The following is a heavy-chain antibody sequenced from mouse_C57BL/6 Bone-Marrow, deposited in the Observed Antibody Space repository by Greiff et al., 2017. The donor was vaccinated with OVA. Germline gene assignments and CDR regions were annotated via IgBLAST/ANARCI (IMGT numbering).Heavy chain of an antibody. J-gene: IGHJ2*01. CDR2: IRNKANNHAT. CDR3: TEYYGSRPFDY. V-gene: IGHV6-6*01. D-gene: IGHD1-1*01. Sequence: EVQLVESGGGLVQPGGSMKLSCAASGFTFSDAWMDWVRQSPEKGLEWVAEIRNKANNHATYYAESVKGRFTISRDDSKSSVYLQMNSLRAEDTGIYYCTEYYGSRPFDYWGQGTTLTVSS. CDR1: GFTFSDAW.